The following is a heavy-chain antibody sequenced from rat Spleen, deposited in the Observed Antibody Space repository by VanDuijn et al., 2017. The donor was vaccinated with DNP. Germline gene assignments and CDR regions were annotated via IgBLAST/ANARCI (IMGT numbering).Heavy chain of an antibody. J-gene: IGHJ3*01. Sequence: QVPLRQSGAELAEPGSSVKISCKSSGYTFTVNYIGWIKQTTGQGLEYIGYIHTGSGGTSYREKFKGKATLTVDKSSSTAFMQLNSLTPDDSAVYYCARGGDGIWFAYWGQGTLVTVSS. D-gene: IGHD1-1*01. CDR1: GYTFTVNY. V-gene: IGHV1-43*01. CDR3: ARGGDGIWFAY. CDR2: IHTGSGGT.